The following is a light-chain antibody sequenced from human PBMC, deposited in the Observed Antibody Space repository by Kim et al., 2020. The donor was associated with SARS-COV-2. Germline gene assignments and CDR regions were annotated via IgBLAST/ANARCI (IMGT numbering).Light chain of an antibody. J-gene: IGKJ4*01. CDR1: QNINNW. V-gene: IGKV1-12*01. Sequence: DIQMTQSPSSVSASVGDRVTVTCRASQNINNWLAWYQQKPGKAPKLLISVASSLQSGVPSRFSGSVSGTDFILTISSLQPDDFATYYCVQANSFPLTFGRGTKVEI. CDR2: VAS. CDR3: VQANSFPLT.